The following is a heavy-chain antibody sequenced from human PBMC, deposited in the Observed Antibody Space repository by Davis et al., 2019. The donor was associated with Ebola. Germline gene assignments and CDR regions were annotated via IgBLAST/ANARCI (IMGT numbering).Heavy chain of an antibody. V-gene: IGHV1-18*04. D-gene: IGHD3-16*01. CDR2: ISAYNGNT. CDR3: ARDRGMITFGGVHQY. J-gene: IGHJ4*02. Sequence: AASVKVSCKPSGYSFTSYGIGWVRQAPGQGLEWMGWISAYNGNTNYAQKLQGRVTMTTDTSTSTAHMELRSLRSDDTAVYYCARDRGMITFGGVHQYWGQGTLVTVSS. CDR1: GYSFTSYG.